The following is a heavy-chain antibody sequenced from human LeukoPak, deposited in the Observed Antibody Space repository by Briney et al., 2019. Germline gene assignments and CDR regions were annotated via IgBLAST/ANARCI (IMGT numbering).Heavy chain of an antibody. Sequence: GGSLRLACAGSGFTFGSYAMTWVRQAPGKGLEWVSVISGIGVATYYADSVKGRFTISRDNSKNTLYLQMNSLRAEDTAVYYCAKGAVTTFSSGFDYWGQGTLVTVSS. V-gene: IGHV3-23*01. CDR1: GFTFGSYA. J-gene: IGHJ4*02. CDR3: AKGAVTTFSSGFDY. D-gene: IGHD4-17*01. CDR2: ISGIGVAT.